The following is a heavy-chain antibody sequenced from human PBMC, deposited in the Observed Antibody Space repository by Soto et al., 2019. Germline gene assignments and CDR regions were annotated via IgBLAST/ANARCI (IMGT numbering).Heavy chain of an antibody. V-gene: IGHV1-69*01. Sequence: QVQLVQSGAEVKKPGSSVKVSCKAFGGTFSSYAISWVRQAPGQGLGGLGGIIPISGTANYAQKFQGRVTITADESTSTAYMELSSLRSEDTAVYYCARSQGSSTSLEIYYYYYYGMDVWGQGTTVTVSS. J-gene: IGHJ6*02. CDR2: IIPISGTA. CDR1: GGTFSSYA. CDR3: ARSQGSSTSLEIYYYYYYGMDV. D-gene: IGHD2-2*01.